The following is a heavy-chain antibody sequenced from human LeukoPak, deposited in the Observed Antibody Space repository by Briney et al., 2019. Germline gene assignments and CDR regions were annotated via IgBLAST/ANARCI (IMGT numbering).Heavy chain of an antibody. CDR1: GYTFTSYY. CDR3: ARDQTYGDYGGIPDY. Sequence: ASVKVSCKASGYTFTSYYMHWVRQAPGQGLEWMGIINPSGGSTSYAQKFQGRVTLTRDTSTSTVYMELSSLRSEDAAVYYCARDQTYGDYGGIPDYWGQGTLVTVSS. V-gene: IGHV1-46*01. J-gene: IGHJ4*02. D-gene: IGHD4-17*01. CDR2: INPSGGST.